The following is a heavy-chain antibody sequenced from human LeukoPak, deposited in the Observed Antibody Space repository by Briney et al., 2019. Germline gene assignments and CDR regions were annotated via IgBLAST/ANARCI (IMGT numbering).Heavy chain of an antibody. CDR3: ARDCSGGSCGSPLSYYYYYMDV. J-gene: IGHJ6*03. CDR2: INPNSGGT. Sequence: GASVKVSCKASGYTFTGYYMHWVRQAPGQGLEWMGWINPNSGGTNYAQKFQGRVTMTGDTSISTAYMELSRLRSDDTAVYYCARDCSGGSCGSPLSYYYYYMDVWGKGTTVTVSS. V-gene: IGHV1-2*02. D-gene: IGHD2-15*01. CDR1: GYTFTGYY.